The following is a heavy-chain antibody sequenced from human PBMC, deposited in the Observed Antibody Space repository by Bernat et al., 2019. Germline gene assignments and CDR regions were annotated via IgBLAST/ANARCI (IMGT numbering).Heavy chain of an antibody. J-gene: IGHJ2*01. CDR1: GYAFSCCA. D-gene: IGHD3-3*01. V-gene: IGHV3-23*04. Sequence: EVQLVESGGDLVQPGGSLSLSSAASGYAFSCCAVTWVRQAPGKGLEWVSTISNGGGNTYYADSVKGRFTISRDNSKNTLFLQMNSLRADDTAIYYCARGAGMEVHNWYFDLWGRGTLVTVSS. CDR3: ARGAGMEVHNWYFDL. CDR2: ISNGGGNT.